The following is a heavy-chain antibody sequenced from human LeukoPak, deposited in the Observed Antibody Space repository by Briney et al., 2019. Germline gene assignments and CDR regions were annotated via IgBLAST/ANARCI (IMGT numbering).Heavy chain of an antibody. CDR1: AFSFNTYG. J-gene: IGHJ4*02. D-gene: IGHD3-3*01. Sequence: GGSLRLSCATSAFSFNTYGMHWVRQAPGKGLQWVAFIRYNGNDQYYADSVKGRFTISRDNSKNMLYLQMNSLRAEDTAVYYCARGFLVHYFDYWGQGTLVTVSS. CDR3: ARGFLVHYFDY. CDR2: IRYNGNDQ. V-gene: IGHV3-30*02.